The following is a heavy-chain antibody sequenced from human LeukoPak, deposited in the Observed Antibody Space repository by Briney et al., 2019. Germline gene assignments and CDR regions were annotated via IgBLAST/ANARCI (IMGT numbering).Heavy chain of an antibody. D-gene: IGHD3-10*01. CDR2: ISAYNGNT. CDR3: ARDGKVGLWFGELSHLDY. Sequence: ASVKVSCKASGYTFTSYGISWVRQAPGQGLEWMGWISAYNGNTNYAQKLQGRVTMTTDTSTSTAYMELRSLRSDDTAVYYCARDGKVGLWFGELSHLDYWGQGTLVTVSS. J-gene: IGHJ4*02. CDR1: GYTFTSYG. V-gene: IGHV1-18*01.